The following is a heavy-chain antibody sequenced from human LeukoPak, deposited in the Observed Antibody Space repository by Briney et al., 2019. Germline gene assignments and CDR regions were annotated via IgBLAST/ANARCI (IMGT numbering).Heavy chain of an antibody. CDR2: IIPIFGIA. Sequence: ASVKVSCKASGGTFSSCAISWVRQAPGQGLEWMGRIIPIFGIANYAQKFQGRVTITADESTSTAYMELSSLRSEDTAVYYCARGQPGSGYDYWGQGTLVTVSS. CDR1: GGTFSSCA. CDR3: ARGQPGSGYDY. V-gene: IGHV1-69*13. D-gene: IGHD5-12*01. J-gene: IGHJ4*02.